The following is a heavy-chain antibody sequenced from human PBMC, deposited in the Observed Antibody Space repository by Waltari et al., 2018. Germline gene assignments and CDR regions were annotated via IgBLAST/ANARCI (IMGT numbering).Heavy chain of an antibody. CDR1: GFTFSSYW. Sequence: EVQLVESGGGLVQPGGSLRLSCAASGFTFSSYWMSWVRQAPGKGLEWVANIKQDGSGKYYVDSVKGRFTISRDNAKNSLYLQMNSLRAEDTAVYYCARGTASRIFGVVIWFDPWGQGTLVTVSS. J-gene: IGHJ5*02. CDR3: ARGTASRIFGVVIWFDP. CDR2: IKQDGSGK. D-gene: IGHD3-3*01. V-gene: IGHV3-7*01.